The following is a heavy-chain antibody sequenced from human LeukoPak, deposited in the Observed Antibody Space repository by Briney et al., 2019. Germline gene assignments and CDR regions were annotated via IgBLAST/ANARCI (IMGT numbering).Heavy chain of an antibody. CDR2: INHSGSA. D-gene: IGHD2-2*01. V-gene: IGHV4-34*01. Sequence: SETLSLTCPVSGGSHLGWLWHGVGQSPGKGLEWIGEINHSGSANYNPSLKSRVTISVDTSKNQFSLKLRSLSAADTAVYYCARGQVWRLVYIELLGHGALVTVSS. CDR3: ARGQVWRLVYIEL. J-gene: IGHJ2*01. CDR1: GGSHLGWL.